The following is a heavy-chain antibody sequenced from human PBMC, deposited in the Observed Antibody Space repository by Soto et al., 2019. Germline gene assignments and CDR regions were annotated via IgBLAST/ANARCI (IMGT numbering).Heavy chain of an antibody. CDR3: ATDTTLITFGGVIAPGHAFDI. D-gene: IGHD3-16*02. V-gene: IGHV1-24*01. Sequence: ASVKVSCKVSGYTLTELSMHWVRQAPGKGLEWMGGFDPEDGETIYAQKFQGRVTMTEDTSTDTAYMELSSLRSEDTAVYYCATDTTLITFGGVIAPGHAFDIWGQGTMVTLSS. CDR1: GYTLTELS. J-gene: IGHJ3*02. CDR2: FDPEDGET.